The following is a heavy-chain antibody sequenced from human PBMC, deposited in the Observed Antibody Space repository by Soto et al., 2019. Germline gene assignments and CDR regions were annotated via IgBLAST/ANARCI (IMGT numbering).Heavy chain of an antibody. CDR2: IYYSGST. CDR1: GDSISISSYY. V-gene: IGHV4-39*01. Sequence: SETLSLTCTISGDSISISSYYWGWIRQPPGKGLEWIGSIYYSGSTYYNPSLKSRVTISVDTSKNQSSLKLSSVTAADTAVYYCARSITMIVVVINPLYYFDYWGQGTLVTVSS. J-gene: IGHJ4*02. CDR3: ARSITMIVVVINPLYYFDY. D-gene: IGHD3-22*01.